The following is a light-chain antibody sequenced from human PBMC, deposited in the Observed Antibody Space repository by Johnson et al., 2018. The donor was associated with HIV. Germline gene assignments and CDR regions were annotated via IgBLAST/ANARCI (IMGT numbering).Light chain of an antibody. CDR3: GTWDNSRNGGV. CDR1: SSNIGNNF. Sequence: TQPPSVSAAPGQKVTVSCSGSSSNIGNNFVSWYQQVPGTAPKLLIYDTDKRPSGIPDRLSGSKSGTSATLGISGLQTGDEADYYCGTWDNSRNGGVCGSGTNVTVL. J-gene: IGLJ1*01. CDR2: DTD. V-gene: IGLV1-51*01.